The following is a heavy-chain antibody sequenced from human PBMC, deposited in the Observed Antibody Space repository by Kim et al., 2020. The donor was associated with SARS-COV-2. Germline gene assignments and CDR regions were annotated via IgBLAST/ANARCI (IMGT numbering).Heavy chain of an antibody. D-gene: IGHD6-19*01. Sequence: ASVKVSCKASGYTFTAYYIHWVRQAPGQGLEWMGWINPNSGGTNYAQNFQGRVTMTRDTSISTAYMELSRLTSDDTAVYYCARSRVGGAVAVDYWGQGTLVTVSS. CDR2: INPNSGGT. J-gene: IGHJ4*02. V-gene: IGHV1-2*02. CDR1: GYTFTAYY. CDR3: ARSRVGGAVAVDY.